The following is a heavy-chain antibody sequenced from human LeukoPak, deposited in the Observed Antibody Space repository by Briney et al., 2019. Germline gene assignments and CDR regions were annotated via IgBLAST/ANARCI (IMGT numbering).Heavy chain of an antibody. J-gene: IGHJ6*04. V-gene: IGHV4-39*07. D-gene: IGHD3-10*01. CDR1: GGSISSYY. Sequence: SETLSLTCTVSGGSISSYYWGWIRQPPGKGLEWIGSIYYSGSTYYNPSLKSRVTISVDTSKNQFSLKLSSVTAADTAVYYCARDPGDVLLWFGGMDVWGKGTTVTVSS. CDR2: IYYSGST. CDR3: ARDPGDVLLWFGGMDV.